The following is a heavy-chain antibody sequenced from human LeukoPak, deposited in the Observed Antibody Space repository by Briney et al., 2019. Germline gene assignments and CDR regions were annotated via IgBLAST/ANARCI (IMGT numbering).Heavy chain of an antibody. D-gene: IGHD6-19*01. CDR1: GFIFNTYS. Sequence: GGSLRLSCAASGFIFNTYSIHWVRRAPGKGLEGVAVISLDGSDKYFADSVKGRFTISSDNAKNSLYLQMNSLRAEDTAVYYCARYSSGWFDPWGQGTLVTVS. CDR2: ISLDGSDK. CDR3: ARYSSGWFDP. V-gene: IGHV3-30-3*01. J-gene: IGHJ5*02.